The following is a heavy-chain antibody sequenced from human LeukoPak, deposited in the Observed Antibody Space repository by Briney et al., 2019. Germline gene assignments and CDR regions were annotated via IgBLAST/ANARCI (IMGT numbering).Heavy chain of an antibody. CDR2: IYYSGST. Sequence: SETLSLTCTVSGGSISSYYWSWIRQPPGKGLEWIGYIYYSGSTNYNPSLKSRVTISVDTSKNQFSLKLSSVTAADTAVYYCASSIVVPSNNWFDPWGQGTLVTVSS. J-gene: IGHJ5*02. V-gene: IGHV4-59*01. D-gene: IGHD2-2*01. CDR1: GGSISSYY. CDR3: ASSIVVPSNNWFDP.